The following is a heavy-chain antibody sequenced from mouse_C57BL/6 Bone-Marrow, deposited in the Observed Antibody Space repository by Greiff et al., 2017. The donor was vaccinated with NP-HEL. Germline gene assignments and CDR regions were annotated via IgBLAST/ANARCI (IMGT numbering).Heavy chain of an antibody. D-gene: IGHD2-3*01. J-gene: IGHJ2*01. V-gene: IGHV1-42*01. CDR2: INPSTGGT. Sequence: EVKLVESGPELVKPGASVKISCKASGYSFTGYYMNWVKQSPEKSLEWIGEINPSTGGTTYNQKFKAKATLTVDKSSSTAYMQLKSLTSEDSAVYYCAMTVSYDFDYWGQGTTLTVSS. CDR3: AMTVSYDFDY. CDR1: GYSFTGYY.